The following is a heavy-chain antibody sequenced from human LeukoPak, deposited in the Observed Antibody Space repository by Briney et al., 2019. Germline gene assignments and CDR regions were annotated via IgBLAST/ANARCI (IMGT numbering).Heavy chain of an antibody. V-gene: IGHV3-64D*06. CDR1: GFTFSSYA. D-gene: IGHD3-10*01. J-gene: IGHJ3*02. Sequence: GGSLRLSCSASGFTFSSYAMHWVRQAPGKGLEYVSAISSNGGSTYYADSVKGRFTISRDNSKNTLYLQMSSLRAEDTAVYYCVEDLSRVLDAFDIWGQGTMVTVSS. CDR3: VEDLSRVLDAFDI. CDR2: ISSNGGST.